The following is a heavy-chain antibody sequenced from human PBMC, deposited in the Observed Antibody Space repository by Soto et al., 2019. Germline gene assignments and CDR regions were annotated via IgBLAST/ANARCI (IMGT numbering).Heavy chain of an antibody. D-gene: IGHD3-22*01. CDR2: ISGEANGGTT. CDR3: TRLYYEHRGYFVY. V-gene: IGHV3-49*04. J-gene: IGHJ4*02. CDR1: GFSFANYA. Sequence: GGSLRLSCAASGFSFANYALTWVRQAPGKGLEWPGFISGEANGGTTDYAAFLRGRATISRDDSKGVAYLDINNLQSDDTAIYYCTRLYYEHRGYFVYWGQGTRVTVSS.